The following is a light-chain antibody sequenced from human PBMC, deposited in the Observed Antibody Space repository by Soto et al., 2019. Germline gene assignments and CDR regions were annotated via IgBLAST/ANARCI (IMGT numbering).Light chain of an antibody. V-gene: IGKV3-15*01. Sequence: EIVMTQSPATLSLSPGERAALSCRASQSINSELAWYQQKPGQPPRLLISGASTRATGVPARFTGSESGSEFTLTISGLQSEDFAVYYCQQCHNWPLTFGQGTRLEI. J-gene: IGKJ2*01. CDR2: GAS. CDR3: QQCHNWPLT. CDR1: QSINSE.